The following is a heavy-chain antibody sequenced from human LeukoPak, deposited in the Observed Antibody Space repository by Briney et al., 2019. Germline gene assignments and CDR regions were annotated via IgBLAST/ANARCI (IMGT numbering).Heavy chain of an antibody. V-gene: IGHV3-15*01. CDR1: GFTFSNAW. Sequence: GGSLRLSCAASGFTFSNAWMSWVRQAPGKGLEWVGRIKSKTDGGTTDYAAPVKGRFTISRDDSKNTLYLQMNSLKTEDTAVYYCTREDYYYGSGSYLYYFDYWGQGTLVTVSS. D-gene: IGHD3-10*01. CDR3: TREDYYYGSGSYLYYFDY. J-gene: IGHJ4*02. CDR2: IKSKTDGGTT.